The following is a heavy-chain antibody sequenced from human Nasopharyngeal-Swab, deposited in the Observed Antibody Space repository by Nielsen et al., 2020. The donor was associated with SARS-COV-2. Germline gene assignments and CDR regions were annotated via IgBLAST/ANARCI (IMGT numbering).Heavy chain of an antibody. CDR1: GFTFDDYA. D-gene: IGHD2-21*02. J-gene: IGHJ2*01. CDR3: AKLPVVVTANDNWYFDL. V-gene: IGHV3-9*01. Sequence: SLKISCAASGFTFDDYAMHWVRQAPGKGLEWVSGISWNSGSIGYADSVKGRFTISRDNAKNSLYLQMNSLRAEDTALYYCAKLPVVVTANDNWYFDLWRRGTLVTVSS. CDR2: ISWNSGSI.